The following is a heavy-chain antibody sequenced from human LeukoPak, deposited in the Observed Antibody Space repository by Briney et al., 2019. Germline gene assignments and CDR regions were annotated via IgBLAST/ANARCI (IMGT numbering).Heavy chain of an antibody. D-gene: IGHD2/OR15-2a*01. V-gene: IGHV3-30*03. J-gene: IGHJ4*02. CDR1: GFTFSKYA. Sequence: GGSLRLSCEASGFTFSKYAVDWVRRAPGKGLEWVAVISYDGSSKYYIDSVKGRFTISRDNSKNTLFLQMNSLRAEDTAVYYCARGENSKTYPVSGYWGQGTLVTVSS. CDR2: ISYDGSSK. CDR3: ARGENSKTYPVSGY.